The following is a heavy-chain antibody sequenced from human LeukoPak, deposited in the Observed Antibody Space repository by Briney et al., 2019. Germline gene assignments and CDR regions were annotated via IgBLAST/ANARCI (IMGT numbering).Heavy chain of an antibody. CDR2: IYDSESR. J-gene: IGHJ6*02. V-gene: IGHV4-30-4*02. D-gene: IGHD3-10*01. CDR3: ARATGWPKGSGTFNYYYGLDV. Sequence: PADTLSLTCTVSGDSISMGENYWGWIRQPPGKDLERIGYIYDSESRYYNSTLKTRFSISKDASKNHFSLELISVTAADTAIYFCARATGWPKGSGTFNYYYGLDVWGQGTTVTVSS. CDR1: GDSISMGENY.